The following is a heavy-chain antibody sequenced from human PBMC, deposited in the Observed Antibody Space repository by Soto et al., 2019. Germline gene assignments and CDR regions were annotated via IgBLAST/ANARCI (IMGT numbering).Heavy chain of an antibody. CDR1: GYTFTSYG. D-gene: IGHD3-22*01. CDR2: INPGNGNT. V-gene: IGHV1-3*01. CDR3: ARGGYFDSSNYLAY. J-gene: IGHJ4*02. Sequence: ASVKVSCKASGYTFTSYGINWVRQAPGRGLEWIVWINPGNGNTKYSQQFQGRVIIDRDTSASTAYMELSSLRSEDTAVYYCARGGYFDSSNYLAYWGLGTLVTVSS.